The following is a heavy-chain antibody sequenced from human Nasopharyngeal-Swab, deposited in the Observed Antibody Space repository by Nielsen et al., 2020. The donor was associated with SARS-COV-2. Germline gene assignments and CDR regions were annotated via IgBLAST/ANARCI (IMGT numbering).Heavy chain of an antibody. V-gene: IGHV4-59*01. D-gene: IGHD3-3*01. CDR3: ARAGVGIFGVVNLYFDY. CDR2: IYYSGST. Sequence: SETLSLTCTVSGGSISSYYWSWIRQSPAKGLEWIGYIYYSGSTYYNPSLKSRVTISLDTSKNQFSLKVSSVTAADTAVYYCARAGVGIFGVVNLYFDYWGQGTLVTVSS. J-gene: IGHJ4*02. CDR1: GGSISSYY.